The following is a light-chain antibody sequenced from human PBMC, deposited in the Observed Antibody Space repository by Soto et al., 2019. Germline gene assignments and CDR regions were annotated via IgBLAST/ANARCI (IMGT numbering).Light chain of an antibody. CDR2: NND. V-gene: IGLV1-44*01. CDR3: EAWDDSLYGAV. J-gene: IGLJ2*01. Sequence: QSVLTQPPSASGTPGQRVTISCSGSSSHIGANPINWYQQLPGTAPKLLIYNNDQRPSGVPDRFSASKSGTSASLAISGLQSEDEADYYCEAWDDSLYGAVLGGGTKVTVL. CDR1: SSHIGANP.